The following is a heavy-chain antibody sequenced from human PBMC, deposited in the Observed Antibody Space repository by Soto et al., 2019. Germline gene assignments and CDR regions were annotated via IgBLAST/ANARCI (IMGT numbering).Heavy chain of an antibody. V-gene: IGHV3-30-3*01. CDR1: GFTFSSYA. J-gene: IGHJ6*02. Sequence: QVQLVESGGGVVQPGRSLRLSCAASGFTFSSYAMHWVRQAPGKGLEWVAVISYDGSNKYYADSVKGRFTISRDNSKNTLYLQMNSLRAEDTAVYYCARGREYSSGWSDPPNYGMDVWGQGTTVTVSS. D-gene: IGHD6-19*01. CDR2: ISYDGSNK. CDR3: ARGREYSSGWSDPPNYGMDV.